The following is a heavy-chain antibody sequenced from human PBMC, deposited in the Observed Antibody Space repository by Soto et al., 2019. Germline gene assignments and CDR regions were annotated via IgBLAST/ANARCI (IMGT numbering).Heavy chain of an antibody. D-gene: IGHD6-25*01. Sequence: QVHLQESGPGLVKPAETLSLTCSVSGGSISSYYWSWIRQPPGQGLEWIGNVFYTGITTYNPSFKRGATISGATSRNQVSLNLMSVTAADAAVYYCAKWGAAAGTTWGQGIRVNVSS. J-gene: IGHJ4*02. CDR3: AKWGAAAGTT. CDR1: GGSISSYY. CDR2: VFYTGIT. V-gene: IGHV4-59*08.